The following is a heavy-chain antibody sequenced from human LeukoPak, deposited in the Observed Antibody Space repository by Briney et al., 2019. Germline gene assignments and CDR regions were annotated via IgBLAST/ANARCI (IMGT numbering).Heavy chain of an antibody. CDR3: ARGSSAYCGGDCYSRARFDP. Sequence: PSETLSLTCAVYGGSFSGYYWSWIRQPPGKGLEWIGEINHSGSTNYNPSLKSRVTISVDTSKNQFSLKLSSVTAADTAVYYCARGSSAYCGGDCYSRARFDPWGQGTLVTVSS. CDR2: INHSGST. D-gene: IGHD2-21*02. CDR1: GGSFSGYY. V-gene: IGHV4-34*01. J-gene: IGHJ5*02.